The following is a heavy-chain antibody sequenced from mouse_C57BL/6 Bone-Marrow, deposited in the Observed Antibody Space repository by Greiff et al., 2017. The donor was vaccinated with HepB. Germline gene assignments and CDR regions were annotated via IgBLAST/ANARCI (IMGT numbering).Heavy chain of an antibody. CDR1: GYSITSGYY. V-gene: IGHV3-6*01. J-gene: IGHJ2*01. D-gene: IGHD2-2*01. CDR3: ARGGYDGSFDY. CDR2: ISYDGSN. Sequence: EVKLMESGPGLVKPSQSLSLTCSVTGYSITSGYYWNWIRQFPGNKLEWMGYISYDGSNNYNPSLKNRISITRDTSKNQFFLKLNSVTTEDTATYYCARGGYDGSFDYWGQGTTLTVSS.